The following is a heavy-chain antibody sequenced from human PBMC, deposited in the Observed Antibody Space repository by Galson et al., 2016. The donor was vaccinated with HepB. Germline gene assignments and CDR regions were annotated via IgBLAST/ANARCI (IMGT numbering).Heavy chain of an antibody. CDR1: GYTFSSYS. D-gene: IGHD3-10*01. CDR3: ARVFTTMMTGSPLFDY. CDR2: ISAYNINT. J-gene: IGHJ4*02. V-gene: IGHV1-18*01. Sequence: SVKVSCKASGYTFSSYSISWVRQAPGQGLEWMGWISAYNINTNYAQKLQGRVTMTTDTSTSTAYMELRSLRSDDTAVYYCARVFTTMMTGSPLFDYWGQGTLVTVSS.